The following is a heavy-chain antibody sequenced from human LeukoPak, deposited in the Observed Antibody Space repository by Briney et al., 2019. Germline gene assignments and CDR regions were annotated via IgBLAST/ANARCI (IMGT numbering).Heavy chain of an antibody. V-gene: IGHV3-23*01. Sequence: GGSLRLSCSASGFTFSSYAMSWVRQAPGKGLEWVSAISGSGGSTYNADSVKGRFTIPRDNSKNTLHLQMNSLRAEDTAVYYCAKHTVTTIYYYYMDVWGKGTTVTVSS. CDR2: ISGSGGST. CDR3: AKHTVTTIYYYYMDV. CDR1: GFTFSSYA. J-gene: IGHJ6*03. D-gene: IGHD4-17*01.